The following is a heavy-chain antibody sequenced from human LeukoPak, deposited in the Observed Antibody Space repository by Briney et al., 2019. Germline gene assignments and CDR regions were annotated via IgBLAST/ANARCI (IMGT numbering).Heavy chain of an antibody. D-gene: IGHD2-2*01. CDR3: ARQIVVSTDHNWFDP. CDR2: IYPGDSDT. Sequence: GESLKTSCKGSGYSFTSYWIGWVRQMPGKGLEWMGIIYPGDSDTRYSPSFQGQVTISADKSISTAYLQWSSLKASDTAMYYCARQIVVSTDHNWFDPWGQGTLVTVSS. J-gene: IGHJ5*02. V-gene: IGHV5-51*01. CDR1: GYSFTSYW.